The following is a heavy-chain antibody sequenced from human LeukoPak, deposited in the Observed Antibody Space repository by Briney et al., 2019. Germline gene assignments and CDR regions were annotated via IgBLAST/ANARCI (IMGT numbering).Heavy chain of an antibody. D-gene: IGHD3-3*01. CDR2: INPNSGGT. CDR3: ARSTIEYYDFWSGLRVGYFDY. Sequence: ASVKVSCKASGYTFTGYYMHWVRQAPGQGLEWMGWINPNSGGTNYAQKFQGRVTMTRNTSISTAYMELSSLRSEDTAVYYCARSTIEYYDFWSGLRVGYFDYWGQGTLVTVSS. J-gene: IGHJ4*02. V-gene: IGHV1-2*02. CDR1: GYTFTGYY.